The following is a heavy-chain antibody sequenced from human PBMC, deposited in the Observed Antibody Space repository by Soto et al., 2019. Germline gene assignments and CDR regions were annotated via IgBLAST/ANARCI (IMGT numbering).Heavy chain of an antibody. D-gene: IGHD3-3*01. V-gene: IGHV3-74*01. Sequence: EVQLVESGGGLVQHGGSLRLSCAASGFTLSRYWMHWVRQAPGKGLVWVSRINPDGSTTNYADFVKGRFTVSRDNAKDTLYLQMNSLRAEDTAVYYCARGGLEMADYWGQGTLVTVSS. J-gene: IGHJ4*02. CDR3: ARGGLEMADY. CDR2: INPDGSTT. CDR1: GFTLSRYW.